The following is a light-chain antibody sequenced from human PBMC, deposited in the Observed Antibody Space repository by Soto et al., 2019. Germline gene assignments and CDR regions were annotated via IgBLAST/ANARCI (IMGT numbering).Light chain of an antibody. V-gene: IGKV1-9*01. CDR3: PQLNNYPLT. CDR1: QGISSY. CDR2: AAS. Sequence: IQMTQSPSSLCASVGDRVTIACRASQGISSYLAWYQQKPGKAPKLLIYAASTLQSGVPSRFSGSGSGTDFTLTICSLQPEYFATYYCPQLNNYPLTSGGGTRLEI. J-gene: IGKJ5*01.